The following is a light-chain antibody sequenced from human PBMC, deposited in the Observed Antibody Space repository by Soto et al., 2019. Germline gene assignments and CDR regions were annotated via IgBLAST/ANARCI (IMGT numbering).Light chain of an antibody. CDR1: SSDVGGYNY. V-gene: IGLV2-8*01. Sequence: QSVLTQPPSASGSPGQSVTISCTGTSSDVGGYNYVCWHQQHPGKAPKLMIYEVSKRPSGVPDRFSGSKSGNTASLTVSGLQPEDEADYYCSSYADNNNFVFGTGTKVTVL. J-gene: IGLJ1*01. CDR2: EVS. CDR3: SSYADNNNFV.